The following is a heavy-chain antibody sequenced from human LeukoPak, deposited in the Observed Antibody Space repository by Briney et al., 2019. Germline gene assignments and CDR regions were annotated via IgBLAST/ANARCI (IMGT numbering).Heavy chain of an antibody. D-gene: IGHD4-23*01. V-gene: IGHV3-74*01. J-gene: IGHJ4*02. CDR2: IASDGSST. CDR3: ARGRPHGNDY. CDR1: GFTFNSYS. Sequence: GGSLRLSCAASGFTFNSYSMNWVRQAPGKGLVWVSRIASDGSSTTYADSVKGRFSISRDNAKNTLYLQMNSLRVEDTAVYYCARGRPHGNDYWGQGTLVTVSS.